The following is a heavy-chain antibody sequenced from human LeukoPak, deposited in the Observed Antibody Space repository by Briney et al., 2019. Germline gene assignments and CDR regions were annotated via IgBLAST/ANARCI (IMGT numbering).Heavy chain of an antibody. V-gene: IGHV3-73*01. J-gene: IGHJ4*02. D-gene: IGHD2-15*01. CDR3: VSPSDCSDRNCYSD. CDR2: IRSKAYNYAT. CDR1: GFTFSGSA. Sequence: GGSLKLSCAASGFTFSGSAMHWVRQASGRGLEWVGRIRSKAYNYATAYVVSVKGRFTISRDDSKNTAYLQMNSLKTEDTAMYYCVSPSDCSDRNCYSDWGQGTLVTVSS.